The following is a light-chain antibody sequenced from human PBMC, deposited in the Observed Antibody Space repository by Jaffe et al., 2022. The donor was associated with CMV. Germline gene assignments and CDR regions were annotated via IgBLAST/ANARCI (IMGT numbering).Light chain of an antibody. CDR3: QQSYNTPWT. J-gene: IGKJ1*01. CDR2: GAS. V-gene: IGKV1-39*01. CDR1: QSINSY. Sequence: DIQITQSPSSLSASVGDIVTITCRASQSINSYLNWYQQKPGKAPKLLMSGASSLQIGVPSRFSGSESGTHFTLTISSLQPEDFATYYCQQSYNTPWTFGHGTKVEI.